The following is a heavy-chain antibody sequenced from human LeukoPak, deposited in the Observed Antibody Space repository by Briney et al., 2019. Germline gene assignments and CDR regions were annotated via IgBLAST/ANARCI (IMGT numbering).Heavy chain of an antibody. D-gene: IGHD6-13*01. CDR1: GFTFSSYG. CDR3: AKAFSSSPGANDY. CDR2: IWYDGSNK. Sequence: GGSLRLSCAASGFTFSSYGMHWVRQAPGKGLEWVAVIWYDGSNKYYADSVKGRFTISRDNSKNTLYLQMNSLRAEDTALYYCAKAFSSSPGANDYWGQGTLVTVSS. V-gene: IGHV3-33*06. J-gene: IGHJ4*02.